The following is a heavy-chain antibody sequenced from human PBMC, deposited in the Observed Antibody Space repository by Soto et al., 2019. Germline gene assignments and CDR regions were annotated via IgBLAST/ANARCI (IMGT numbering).Heavy chain of an antibody. CDR3: ARAAGIAAAGRSDAFDI. CDR2: INPNSGGT. CDR1: GYTFTGYY. V-gene: IGHV1-2*04. Sequence: ASVKVSCKASGYTFTGYYMHWVRQAPGQGLEWMGWINPNSGGTNYAQKFQGWVTMTRDTSISTAYMELSRLRSDDTAVYYCARAAGIAAAGRSDAFDIWGQGTMVTVSS. D-gene: IGHD6-13*01. J-gene: IGHJ3*02.